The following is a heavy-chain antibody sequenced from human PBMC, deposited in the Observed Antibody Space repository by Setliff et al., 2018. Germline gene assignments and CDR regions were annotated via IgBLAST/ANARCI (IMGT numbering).Heavy chain of an antibody. V-gene: IGHV5-51*01. CDR2: IYPGDSDT. J-gene: IGHJ6*02. Sequence: GESLKISCKGSGYSFTSYWIGWVRQMPGKGLEWMGIIYPGDSDTRYSPSFQGQVTISADKSISTAYLQWSSLKASDTAMYYCARLDSDGELTTPNYYYYGMDVWGQGTTVTVSS. CDR1: GYSFTSYW. D-gene: IGHD1-26*01. CDR3: ARLDSDGELTTPNYYYYGMDV.